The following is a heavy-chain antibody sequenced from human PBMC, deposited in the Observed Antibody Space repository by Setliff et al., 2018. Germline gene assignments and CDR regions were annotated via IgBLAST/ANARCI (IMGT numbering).Heavy chain of an antibody. V-gene: IGHV1-18*01. CDR2: ISAYTGKT. CDR1: GYTFLSYG. D-gene: IGHD3-3*01. J-gene: IGHJ4*02. Sequence: GASVKVSCKAVGYTFLSYGLSWVRQAPGQGLEWMGWISAYTGKTDYAQNFQGRVTMTTDTSTNTAYLGLRSLRYDDTAVYFCARAPRLEWILPTFDYWGQGTPVTVSS. CDR3: ARAPRLEWILPTFDY.